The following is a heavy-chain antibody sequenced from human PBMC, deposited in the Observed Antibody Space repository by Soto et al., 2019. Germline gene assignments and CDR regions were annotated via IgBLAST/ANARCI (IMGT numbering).Heavy chain of an antibody. CDR3: ARDITSETYYDFWSGYFHWFDP. J-gene: IGHJ5*02. V-gene: IGHV4-31*03. CDR2: IYYSGST. Sequence: SETLSLTCTVSGGSISSGGYYWSWIRQHPGKGLEWIGYIYYSGSTYYNPSLKSRVTISVDTSKNQFSLKLSSVTAADTAVYYCARDITSETYYDFWSGYFHWFDPWGQGTLVTVSS. D-gene: IGHD3-3*01. CDR1: GGSISSGGYY.